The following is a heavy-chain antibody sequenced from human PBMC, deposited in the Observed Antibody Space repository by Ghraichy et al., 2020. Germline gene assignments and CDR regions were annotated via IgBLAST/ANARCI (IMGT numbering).Heavy chain of an antibody. Sequence: GSLRLSCAASGFTFSSYAMSWVRQAPGKGLEWVSAISGSGGSTYYADSVKGRFTISRDNSKNTLYLQMNSLRAEDTAVYYCAKDVDLGVVVPHAFDIWGQGTMVTVYS. J-gene: IGHJ3*02. D-gene: IGHD2-21*01. CDR3: AKDVDLGVVVPHAFDI. CDR1: GFTFSSYA. CDR2: ISGSGGST. V-gene: IGHV3-23*01.